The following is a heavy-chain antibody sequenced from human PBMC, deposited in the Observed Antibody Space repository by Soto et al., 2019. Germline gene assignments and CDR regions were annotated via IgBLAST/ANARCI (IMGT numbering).Heavy chain of an antibody. D-gene: IGHD2-8*01. CDR3: AISFPPGNCTNGVCDNECFDP. J-gene: IGHJ5*02. Sequence: QVQLVQSGAEVQKPGSSVKVSCKASGGTFSSYAISWVRQAPGQGLEWMGGIIPIFGTANYAQKFQGRVTINADEATSTAYMELSSLRSEDTAVYYSAISFPPGNCTNGVCDNECFDPWGQGTLVTVFS. V-gene: IGHV1-69*01. CDR1: GGTFSSYA. CDR2: IIPIFGTA.